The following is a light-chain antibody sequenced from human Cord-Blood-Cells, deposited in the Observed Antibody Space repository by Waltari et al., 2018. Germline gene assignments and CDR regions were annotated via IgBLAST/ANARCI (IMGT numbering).Light chain of an antibody. V-gene: IGLV2-14*03. J-gene: IGLJ3*02. CDR2: DVS. Sequence: QSALTQPASVSGSPGQSITISCTGTSSDVGGYNYVSWYQQHPGKAPKLMIYDVSNRPSGVSNSFSGSKSGNTASLTISGLQAEAEADYYCSSYTSSSTLVFGGGTKLTV. CDR3: SSYTSSSTLV. CDR1: SSDVGGYNY.